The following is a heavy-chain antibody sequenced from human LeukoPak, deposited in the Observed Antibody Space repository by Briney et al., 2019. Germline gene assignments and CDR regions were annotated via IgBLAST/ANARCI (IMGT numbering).Heavy chain of an antibody. Sequence: SETLSLTCTVSGGSISSSSYYWGWVRQPPGKGMEWIGSINHSGSTYSNPSLKRRVPISLDTSKNQFSLKLSSVTAADTAVYYCASTVVFPGGKGDYFDYWGQGTLVTVSS. D-gene: IGHD4-23*01. V-gene: IGHV4-39*07. CDR2: INHSGST. J-gene: IGHJ4*02. CDR3: ASTVVFPGGKGDYFDY. CDR1: GGSISSSSYY.